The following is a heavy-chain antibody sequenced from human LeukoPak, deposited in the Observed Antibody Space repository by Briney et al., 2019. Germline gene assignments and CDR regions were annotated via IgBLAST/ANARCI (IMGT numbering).Heavy chain of an antibody. CDR2: IFASGNT. CDR1: GASISTYY. CDR3: VQDGPLRSDY. J-gene: IGHJ4*02. Sequence: PSETLSLTCTVSGASISTYYWSWIRQPAGKGLEWVGRIFASGNTNYNPSLESRIAMSVDTSKNQFSLNLSSVTAADTAIYYCVQDGPLRSDYWGQGTLVTVS. D-gene: IGHD3-16*01. V-gene: IGHV4-4*07.